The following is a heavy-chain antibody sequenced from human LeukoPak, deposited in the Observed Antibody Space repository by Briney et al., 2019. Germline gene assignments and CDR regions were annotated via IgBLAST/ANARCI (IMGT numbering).Heavy chain of an antibody. Sequence: PGGSLRLSCAASGFTFSSYGMHWVRQAPGKGLEWVAVIWYDGSNKYYADSVKGRFTISRDNSKNTLYLQMNSLRAEDTAVYYCARDAVADLNYYYYYMDVWGKGTTVTVSS. CDR3: ARDAVADLNYYYYYMDV. CDR2: IWYDGSNK. D-gene: IGHD6-19*01. J-gene: IGHJ6*03. CDR1: GFTFSSYG. V-gene: IGHV3-33*01.